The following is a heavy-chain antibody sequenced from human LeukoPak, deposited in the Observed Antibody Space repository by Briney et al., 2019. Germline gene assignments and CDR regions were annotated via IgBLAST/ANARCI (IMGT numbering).Heavy chain of an antibody. CDR2: IKQDGSEK. Sequence: TGGSLRLSCAASGLTFSSYWMTWVRQAPRKGLEWVANIKQDGSEKYYVDSVKGRFTISRDNAKNSLYLQMNSLRAEDTAVYYCARLKQQLVRLLSRDTTYYYYYYMDVWGKGTTVTVSS. CDR3: ARLKQQLVRLLSRDTTYYYYYYMDV. J-gene: IGHJ6*03. CDR1: GLTFSSYW. D-gene: IGHD6-13*01. V-gene: IGHV3-7*01.